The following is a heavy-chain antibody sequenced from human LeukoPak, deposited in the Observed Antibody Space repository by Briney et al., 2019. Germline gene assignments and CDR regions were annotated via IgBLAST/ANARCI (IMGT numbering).Heavy chain of an antibody. V-gene: IGHV4-59*08. CDR1: GGSISSYY. CDR3: ASLIAAAGLGFDP. Sequence: KPSETLSLTCTVSGGSISSYYWSWIRQPPGKGLEWIGYIYYSGSTNYNPSLKSRVTISVDTSKNQFSLKLSSVTAADAAVYYCASLIAAAGLGFDPWGQGTLVTVSS. CDR2: IYYSGST. J-gene: IGHJ5*02. D-gene: IGHD6-13*01.